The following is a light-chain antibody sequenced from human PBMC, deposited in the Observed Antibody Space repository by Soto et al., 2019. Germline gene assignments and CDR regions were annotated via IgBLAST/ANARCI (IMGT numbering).Light chain of an antibody. CDR1: QRISSK. V-gene: IGKV3-15*01. J-gene: IGKJ5*01. CDR2: GAS. Sequence: EIVLTQSPDTLSVSPGERATLSCRASQRISSKLAWYQQKHGQAPRLLIYGASTRAAGVPARFSGSGSGKEFTLIISSLQSEDFAFYYCQQYHNWPPITFGQGTRLEIK. CDR3: QQYHNWPPIT.